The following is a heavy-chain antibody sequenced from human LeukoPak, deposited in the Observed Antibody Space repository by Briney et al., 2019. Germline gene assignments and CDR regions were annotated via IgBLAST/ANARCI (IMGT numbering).Heavy chain of an antibody. CDR3: ARRPYSGSPNWFDP. Sequence: KFGESLQISCEVSGHRFTNHWIGWVRQVPGKGLEWMGIINLGDSDTKYSPSFQGQVTISLDKSISTAYLQWRSLKASDTAMYYCARRPYSGSPNWFDPWGQGTLVTVSS. CDR2: INLGDSDT. D-gene: IGHD1-26*01. J-gene: IGHJ5*02. CDR1: GHRFTNHW. V-gene: IGHV5-51*01.